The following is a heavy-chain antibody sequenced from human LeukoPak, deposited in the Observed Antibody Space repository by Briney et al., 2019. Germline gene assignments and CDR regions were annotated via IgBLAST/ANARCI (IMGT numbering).Heavy chain of an antibody. CDR1: GGSISSYY. V-gene: IGHV4-59*01. CDR2: IYYSGST. D-gene: IGHD1-26*01. CDR3: ARDSYSGSYYHFDY. J-gene: IGHJ4*02. Sequence: SETLSLTCTVSGGSISSYYWSWIRQPPWKGLEWIGYIYYSGSTNYNPSLKSRVTISVDTSKNQFSLKLSSVTAADTAVYYCARDSYSGSYYHFDYWGQGTLVTVSS.